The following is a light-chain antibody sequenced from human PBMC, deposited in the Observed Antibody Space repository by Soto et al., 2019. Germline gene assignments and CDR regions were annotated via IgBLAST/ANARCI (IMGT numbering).Light chain of an antibody. V-gene: IGKV4-1*01. Sequence: DIVMTQSPDSLAVSLCERATINCKSSQSVLYTSNNKNYIAWYQQKSGQPPKLLIYWASTRESGVPDRFSGGGSGTDFTLTISSVQAEDVAVYYCQQYDSVPITFGQGTRLEIK. CDR2: WAS. CDR1: QSVLYTSNNKNY. J-gene: IGKJ5*01. CDR3: QQYDSVPIT.